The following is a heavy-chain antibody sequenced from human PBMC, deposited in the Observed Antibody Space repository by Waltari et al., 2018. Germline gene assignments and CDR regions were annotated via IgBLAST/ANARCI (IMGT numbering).Heavy chain of an antibody. Sequence: QVQLQESGPGLVKPSETLSLTCAVSGYSISSGYYWGWIRQPPGKGLEWIGSIYHSGSTYSNPSLKSRVTISVDTSKNQFSLKLSSVTAADTAVYYCARDVAIGYCSGGSCYSGGSFDYWGQGTLVTVSS. CDR1: GYSISSGYY. J-gene: IGHJ4*02. CDR2: IYHSGST. D-gene: IGHD2-15*01. V-gene: IGHV4-38-2*02. CDR3: ARDVAIGYCSGGSCYSGGSFDY.